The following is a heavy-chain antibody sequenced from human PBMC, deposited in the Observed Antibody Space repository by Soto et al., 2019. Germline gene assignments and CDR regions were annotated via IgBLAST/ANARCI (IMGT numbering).Heavy chain of an antibody. CDR2: ISSSSSYI. Sequence: PAGSLRLSCAASGFTFSSYSMNWVRQTPGKGLEWVSSISSSSSYIYYADSVKGRFTISRDNAKNSLYLQMNSLRAEDTAVYYCARDSPLVTATRGILDQFDYWGQGTLVTVSS. J-gene: IGHJ4*02. V-gene: IGHV3-21*01. CDR1: GFTFSSYS. D-gene: IGHD2-21*02. CDR3: ARDSPLVTATRGILDQFDY.